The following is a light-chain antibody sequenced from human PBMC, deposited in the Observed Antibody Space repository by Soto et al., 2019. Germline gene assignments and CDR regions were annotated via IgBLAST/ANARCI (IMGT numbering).Light chain of an antibody. CDR1: SSDVGAYNY. Sequence: SALTQPASVSGSPGQSITISCTGSSSDVGAYNYVSWYQQHPGKAPRLMIYEVTNRPSGVSNRFSGSKSGNTASLTISGLRAEDEADYYCSSYTSGSTLVVFGGGTKHIVL. CDR2: EVT. CDR3: SSYTSGSTLVV. V-gene: IGLV2-14*01. J-gene: IGLJ2*01.